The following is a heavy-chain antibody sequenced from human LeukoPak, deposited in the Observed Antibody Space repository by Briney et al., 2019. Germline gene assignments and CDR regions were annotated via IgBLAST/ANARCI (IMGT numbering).Heavy chain of an antibody. CDR3: AXXVIVXATTYISGVFDP. D-gene: IGHD1-26*01. CDR1: GGSISSTNW. J-gene: IGHJ5*02. V-gene: IGHV4-4*02. Sequence: XSETLXXTCAVSGGSISSTNWWSWVRQPPGEGLEWIGEIYHSGRTNYNPSLKSRVTISVDKSKNQFSLKLSSVTAADTAVYYXAXXVIVXATTYISGVFDPWGQGTLVTVSS. CDR2: IYHSGRT.